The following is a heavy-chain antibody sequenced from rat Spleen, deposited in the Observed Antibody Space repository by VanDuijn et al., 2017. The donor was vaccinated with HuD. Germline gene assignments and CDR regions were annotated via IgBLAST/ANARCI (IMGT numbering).Heavy chain of an antibody. CDR2: ISSSSGT. CDR1: GFTFSSYG. Sequence: VQLVESGGGLVQPGKSLKLSCSASGFTFSSYGMHWIRQAPGKGLDWVAYISSSSGTVYADAVKGRFTISRDNAKNTLYLQLNSLKSEDTAIYYCARTEGIVGDYVMDAWGQGASVTVSS. CDR3: ARTEGIVGDYVMDA. J-gene: IGHJ4*01. D-gene: IGHD1-11*01. V-gene: IGHV5-62*01.